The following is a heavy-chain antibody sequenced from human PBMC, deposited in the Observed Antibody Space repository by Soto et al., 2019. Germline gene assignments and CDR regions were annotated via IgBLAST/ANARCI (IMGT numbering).Heavy chain of an antibody. CDR3: ARDKVSPQWLVHYYYGMDV. Sequence: ASVKVSCKASGYTFTGYYMHWVRQAPGQGLEWMGWINPNSGGTNYAQEFQGWVTMTRDTSISTAYMELSRLRSDDTAVYYCARDKVSPQWLVHYYYGMDVWGQGTTVTVSS. D-gene: IGHD6-19*01. CDR1: GYTFTGYY. CDR2: INPNSGGT. V-gene: IGHV1-2*04. J-gene: IGHJ6*02.